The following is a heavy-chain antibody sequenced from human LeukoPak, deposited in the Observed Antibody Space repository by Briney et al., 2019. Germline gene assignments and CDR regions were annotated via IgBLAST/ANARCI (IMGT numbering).Heavy chain of an antibody. CDR2: IYTSGST. CDR3: AREDFWSGYPYYFDY. Sequence: SETLSLTCTVSGDSSISGSYYWSWIRQPAGKGLEWIGRIYTSGSTSYNPSLKSRVTISVDTSKNQFSLKLSSVTAADTAVYYCAREDFWSGYPYYFDYWGQGTLVTVSS. J-gene: IGHJ4*02. V-gene: IGHV4-61*02. D-gene: IGHD3-3*01. CDR1: GDSSISGSYY.